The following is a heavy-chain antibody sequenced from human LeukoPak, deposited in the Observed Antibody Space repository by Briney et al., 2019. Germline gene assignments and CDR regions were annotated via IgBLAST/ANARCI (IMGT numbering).Heavy chain of an antibody. CDR3: ARELKGDYFDY. Sequence: GRSLRLSCAASGFTFSSYGMHWVRQAPGKGLEWVAVIWYDGSNKYYGDSVKGRFTISRDNSKNTLYLQMNSLRAEDTAVYYCARELKGDYFDYWGQGTLVTVSS. V-gene: IGHV3-33*01. CDR2: IWYDGSNK. D-gene: IGHD2-8*01. J-gene: IGHJ4*02. CDR1: GFTFSSYG.